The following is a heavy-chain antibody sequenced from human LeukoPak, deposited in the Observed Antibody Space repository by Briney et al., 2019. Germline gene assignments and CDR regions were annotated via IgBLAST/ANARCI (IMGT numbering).Heavy chain of an antibody. Sequence: ASVKVSCKASGYTFTSYYTHWVRQAPGQGLEWMGIINPSGGSTSYAQKFQGRVTMTRDTSTSTVYMELSSLRSEDTAVYYCARGSRYCSSTSCYESSWFDPWGQGTLVTVSS. CDR2: INPSGGST. CDR3: ARGSRYCSSTSCYESSWFDP. D-gene: IGHD2-2*01. J-gene: IGHJ5*02. CDR1: GYTFTSYY. V-gene: IGHV1-46*01.